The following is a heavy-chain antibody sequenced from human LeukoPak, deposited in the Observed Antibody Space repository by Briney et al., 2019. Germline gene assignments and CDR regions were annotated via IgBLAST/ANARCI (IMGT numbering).Heavy chain of an antibody. Sequence: GGSLRLSCAASGFTFSSYWMSWVRQAPGKGLEWVANIKQDGSEKYYVDSVKGRFTISRDNAKNSLYLQMNSLRAEDTAVYYCARDAVWGYYDSSGYYPLDYWGQGTLVTVSS. V-gene: IGHV3-7*01. CDR2: IKQDGSEK. CDR1: GFTFSSYW. CDR3: ARDAVWGYYDSSGYYPLDY. J-gene: IGHJ4*02. D-gene: IGHD3-22*01.